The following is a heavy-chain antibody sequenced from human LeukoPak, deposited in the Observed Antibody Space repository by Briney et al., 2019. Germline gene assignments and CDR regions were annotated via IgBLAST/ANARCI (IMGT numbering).Heavy chain of an antibody. V-gene: IGHV3-23*01. CDR3: AKDLEQSYSGWSTSYDG. CDR2: ISSGADTT. J-gene: IGHJ4*02. Sequence: GGSLRLSCAASGFTFSNYALSWVRQAPGKRLEWVSAISSGADTTGYADPVKGRFTISRDNSKSTIYLQMNSLRAEDTAVYYCAKDLEQSYSGWSTSYDGWGQGSLVTVSS. D-gene: IGHD6-19*01. CDR1: GFTFSNYA.